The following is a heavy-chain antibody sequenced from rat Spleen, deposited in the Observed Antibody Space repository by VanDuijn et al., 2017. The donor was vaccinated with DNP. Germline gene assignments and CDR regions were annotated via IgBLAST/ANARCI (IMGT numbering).Heavy chain of an antibody. CDR1: GFTFNTYY. Sequence: EVQVVESGGGLVQPGRSMSLSCTASGFTFNTYYMAWVRQAPTKGLEWVASIRTGGEDTYYRDSVKGRFTISRDNAKNTLSLQMDSLRSEETATYYCARHGEIRGSFDYWGHGVMVTVSS. V-gene: IGHV5-25*01. D-gene: IGHD4-4*01. CDR2: IRTGGEDT. J-gene: IGHJ2*01. CDR3: ARHGEIRGSFDY.